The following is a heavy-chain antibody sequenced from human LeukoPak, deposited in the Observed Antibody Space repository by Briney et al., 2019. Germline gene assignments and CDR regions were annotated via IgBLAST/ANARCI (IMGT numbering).Heavy chain of an antibody. CDR3: ARGGSSGWFVWFDP. D-gene: IGHD6-19*01. V-gene: IGHV4-39*01. J-gene: IGHJ5*02. Sequence: TPSETLSLTCTVSGGSISSSSYYWGWIRQPPGKGLEWIGSIYYSGSTYYNPSLKSRVTISVDTSKNQFSLKLSSVTAADTAVYYCARGGSSGWFVWFDPWGQGTLVTVSS. CDR2: IYYSGST. CDR1: GGSISSSSYY.